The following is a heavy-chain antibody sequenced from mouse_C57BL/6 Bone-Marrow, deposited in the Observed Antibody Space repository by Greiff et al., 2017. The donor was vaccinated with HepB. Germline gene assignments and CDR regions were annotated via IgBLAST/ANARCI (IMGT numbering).Heavy chain of an antibody. Sequence: QVQLQQPGAELVMPGASVKLSCKASGYTFTSYWMHWVKQRPGHGLEWIGEIDPSDSYTNYNQKFKGKSTLTVDKSSSTAYMQLSSLTSEDSAVYYCARNGPTTEGYFDVWGTGTTVTVSS. CDR1: GYTFTSYW. V-gene: IGHV1-69*01. CDR3: ARNGPTTEGYFDV. D-gene: IGHD1-1*01. J-gene: IGHJ1*03. CDR2: IDPSDSYT.